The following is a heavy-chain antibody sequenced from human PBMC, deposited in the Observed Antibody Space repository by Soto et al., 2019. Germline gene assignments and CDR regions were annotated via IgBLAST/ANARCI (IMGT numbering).Heavy chain of an antibody. CDR1: GYTFTSYA. V-gene: IGHV1-3*01. D-gene: IGHD2-2*02. J-gene: IGHJ3*02. Sequence: SCYASGYTFTSYAIHWVRQAPGQRLEWMGLTNASNGNRKYSQEVQVRGTITRDTSESTTYMDLSRLRSEDTAVYDCSRVCGSSTSCYNRDAFDIWGQGTMVTVSS. CDR2: TNASNGNR. CDR3: SRVCGSSTSCYNRDAFDI.